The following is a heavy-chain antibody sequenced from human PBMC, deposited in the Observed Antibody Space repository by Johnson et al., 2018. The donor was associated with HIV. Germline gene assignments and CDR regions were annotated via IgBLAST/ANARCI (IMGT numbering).Heavy chain of an antibody. CDR2: ISYDGSNK. Sequence: QVQLVESGGGLVQPGRSLRLSCAASGFTFSSYAMHWVRRAPGKGLEWLAVISYDGSNKYYADSVRGRFTISRENSKNTLYRQMNSLRAEDTAVYYCARGEQWSLLGAFDIWGQGIMVTVSS. CDR1: GFTFSSYA. J-gene: IGHJ3*02. D-gene: IGHD6-19*01. CDR3: ARGEQWSLLGAFDI. V-gene: IGHV3-30*03.